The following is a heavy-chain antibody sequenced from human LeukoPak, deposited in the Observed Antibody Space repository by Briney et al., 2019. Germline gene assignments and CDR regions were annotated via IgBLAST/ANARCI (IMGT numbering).Heavy chain of an antibody. CDR3: ARALGVTPPYYFSYGMDV. J-gene: IGHJ6*04. Sequence: PGGSLRLSCAASGFTFSSYWMTWVRQAPGKGLEWVANIKQDGIEKYYVDSVKGRFTISRDNAENSMCLQMNSLRAEDTAVYFCARALGVTPPYYFSYGMDVWGKGATVTVSS. D-gene: IGHD2-21*02. CDR2: IKQDGIEK. CDR1: GFTFSSYW. V-gene: IGHV3-7*03.